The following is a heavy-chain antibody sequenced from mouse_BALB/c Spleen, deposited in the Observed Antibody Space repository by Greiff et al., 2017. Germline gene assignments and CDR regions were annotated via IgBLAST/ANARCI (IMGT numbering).Heavy chain of an antibody. CDR3: AREDSNYRDY. CDR2: ISYSGSN. J-gene: IGHJ3*01. CDR1: GYSITSDYA. V-gene: IGHV3-2*02. D-gene: IGHD2-5*01. Sequence: VQLKESGPGLVKPSQSLSLTCTVTGYSITSDYAWNWIRQFPGNKLEWMGYISYSGSNSYTPSLKSRISITRDTTKNQFFLQLNSVTTEDTATYDRAREDSNYRDYWGQGTLVTVSA.